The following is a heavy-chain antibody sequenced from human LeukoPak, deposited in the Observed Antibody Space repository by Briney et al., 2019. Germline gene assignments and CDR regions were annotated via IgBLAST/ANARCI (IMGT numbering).Heavy chain of an antibody. CDR2: IWYDGSNR. J-gene: IGHJ4*02. CDR1: RITFSNYG. Sequence: PGGSLRLSCAASRITFSNYGMHWVRQAPGKGLEWVAVIWYDGSNRYYADSVKGRFTISRDNSKDTLYLQMNSLRAEDTAVYYCTSNFDFWGQGTLVTVSS. CDR3: TSNFDF. V-gene: IGHV3-33*01.